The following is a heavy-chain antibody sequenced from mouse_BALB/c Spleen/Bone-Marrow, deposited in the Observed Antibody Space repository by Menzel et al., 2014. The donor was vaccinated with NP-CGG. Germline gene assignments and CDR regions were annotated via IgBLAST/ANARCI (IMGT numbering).Heavy chain of an antibody. V-gene: IGHV1-74*01. Sequence: QVQLQQSGPQLVRPGASVKISCKASGYSISSYWMHWVKQRPGQGLEWIGMIDPSDSETRLNQKFKDKATLTVDKSSSTAYMQLNRPTSEDSAVYYCAPHYYGYAWFAYWGQGTLVTVSA. J-gene: IGHJ3*01. CDR2: IDPSDSET. CDR3: APHYYGYAWFAY. D-gene: IGHD1-2*01. CDR1: GYSISSYW.